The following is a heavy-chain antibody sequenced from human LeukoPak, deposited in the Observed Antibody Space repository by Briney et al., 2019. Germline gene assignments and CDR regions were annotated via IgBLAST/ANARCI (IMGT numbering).Heavy chain of an antibody. V-gene: IGHV1-8*03. Sequence: ASVKVSCKASGYTFTSYDINWVRQATGQGLEWMGWMNPNSGNKGYAQKFQGRVTITRNTSISTAYMELSSLRSEDTAVYYCARGRGYYDSSGRDYWGQGTLVTVSS. CDR2: MNPNSGNK. D-gene: IGHD3-22*01. J-gene: IGHJ4*02. CDR1: GYTFTSYD. CDR3: ARGRGYYDSSGRDY.